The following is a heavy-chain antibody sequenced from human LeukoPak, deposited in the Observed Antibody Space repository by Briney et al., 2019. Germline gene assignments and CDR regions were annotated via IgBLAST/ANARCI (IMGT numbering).Heavy chain of an antibody. D-gene: IGHD6-19*01. CDR3: CGSGWFAGPFGY. CDR1: GGSISSSSYY. CDR2: IYYSGST. Sequence: SETLSLTCTVSGGSISSSSYYWGWIRQPPGKGLEWIGSIYYSGSTYYNPSLNSRVTISVDTSKNQFSLKLTSVTAADTAVYYCCGSGWFAGPFGYWGQGTLVTVSS. J-gene: IGHJ4*02. V-gene: IGHV4-39*07.